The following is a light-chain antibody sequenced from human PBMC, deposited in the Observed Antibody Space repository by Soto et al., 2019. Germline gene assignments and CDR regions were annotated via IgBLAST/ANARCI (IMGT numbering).Light chain of an antibody. V-gene: IGKV3-20*01. Sequence: EIVLTQSPGTLSLSPGERATLSCRASQSVSSSYLAWYQQRPGQAPRLLIYGASRRATGIPDRFSGSGSGTDFTLTINSLGPEDFAVYYCRPYGSPWPFGQGTKGEFK. CDR3: RPYGSPWP. CDR2: GAS. J-gene: IGKJ1*01. CDR1: QSVSSSY.